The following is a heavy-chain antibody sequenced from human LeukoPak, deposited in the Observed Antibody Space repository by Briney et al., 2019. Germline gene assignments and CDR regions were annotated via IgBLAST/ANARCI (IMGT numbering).Heavy chain of an antibody. D-gene: IGHD3-10*01. V-gene: IGHV1-18*01. CDR3: ARGGFDYYGTGRAFDV. Sequence: ASVKVSCKTSGYSFPTYGISWVRQAPGQGLEWMGWISNDNGITNYAPQFQGRVTLDTETYTSTAYMELRNLRSDDTDVYYCARGGFDYYGTGRAFDVWGQGTLVTVSS. CDR2: ISNDNGIT. J-gene: IGHJ4*02. CDR1: GYSFPTYG.